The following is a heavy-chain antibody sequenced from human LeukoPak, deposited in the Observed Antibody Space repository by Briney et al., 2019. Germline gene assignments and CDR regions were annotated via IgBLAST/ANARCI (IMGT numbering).Heavy chain of an antibody. CDR3: ARAGDAAAAGLLDY. Sequence: PSETLSLTCTVSGGSIYSYYWSWIRQPPGKGLEWIGYIFYSGSTNYNPSLKSRVTISVDTSKNQFSLKLSSVTAADTAVYYCARAGDAAAAGLLDYWGQGTLVTVSS. V-gene: IGHV4-59*01. CDR2: IFYSGST. CDR1: GGSIYSYY. D-gene: IGHD6-13*01. J-gene: IGHJ4*02.